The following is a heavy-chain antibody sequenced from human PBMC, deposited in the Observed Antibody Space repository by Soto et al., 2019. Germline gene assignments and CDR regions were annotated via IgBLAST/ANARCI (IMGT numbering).Heavy chain of an antibody. CDR2: ISGSGGST. CDR3: AKYGRWLVHFYYSGMDV. V-gene: IGHV3-23*01. D-gene: IGHD6-19*01. Sequence: EVQLLESGGGLVQPGGSLRLSCAASGFTFSSYAMSWVRQAPGKGLEWVSAISGSGGSTYYADSVKGRFTLSRDNSKNTLYLQMNSLRAEDTAVYYCAKYGRWLVHFYYSGMDVWGQGTTVTVSS. J-gene: IGHJ6*02. CDR1: GFTFSSYA.